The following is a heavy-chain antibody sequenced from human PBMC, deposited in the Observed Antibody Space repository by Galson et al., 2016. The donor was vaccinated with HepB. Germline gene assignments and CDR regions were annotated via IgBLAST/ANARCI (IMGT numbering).Heavy chain of an antibody. D-gene: IGHD5-12*01. CDR1: EFTFSKAW. J-gene: IGHJ6*02. CDR3: ARTGVASGYYYGIDV. CDR2: VDHRGST. V-gene: IGHV4-34*08. Sequence: LRLSCAASEFTFSKAWMTWIRQPPGKGLEWIGEVDHRGSTNYSESLLGRVSISVDTSKNQFSLTLTSVTAADTAMYYCARTGVASGYYYGIDVWGQGTRVAVSS.